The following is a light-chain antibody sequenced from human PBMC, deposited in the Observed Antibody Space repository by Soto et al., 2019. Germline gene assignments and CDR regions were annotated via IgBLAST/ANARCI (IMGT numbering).Light chain of an antibody. Sequence: EIVLTQSPATLSLSPGERATLSCRASQSVSSYLAWYQQKPGQAPRLLIYDASNSATGIPARFSSSGSGPDLTLACSSRAHENFAVYSCQPRGNSLTSGRGTKGEIK. CDR2: DAS. CDR3: QPRGNSLT. CDR1: QSVSSY. V-gene: IGKV3-11*01. J-gene: IGKJ4*01.